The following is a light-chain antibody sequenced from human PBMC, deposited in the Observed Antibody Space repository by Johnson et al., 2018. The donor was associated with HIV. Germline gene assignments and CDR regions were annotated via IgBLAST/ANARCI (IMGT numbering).Light chain of an antibody. CDR1: SSNIGNNY. Sequence: QSVLTQPPSVSAAPGQKVTISCSGSSSNIGNNYVSWYQQLPGTAPKLLIYDNNKRPSGIPDRFSGSKSGTSATLGITGLQTGDEADYYCGTWDSSLSVSNVFGTGTKVTGL. CDR3: GTWDSSLSVSNV. J-gene: IGLJ1*01. V-gene: IGLV1-51*01. CDR2: DNN.